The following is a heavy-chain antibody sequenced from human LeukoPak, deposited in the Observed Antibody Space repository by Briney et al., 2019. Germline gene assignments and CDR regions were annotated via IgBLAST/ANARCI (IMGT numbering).Heavy chain of an antibody. V-gene: IGHV1-18*01. D-gene: IGHD6-19*01. Sequence: ASVKVSCKASGYTFTSYGISWVRQAPGQGLEWMGWISAYNGNTNYAQKLQGRVTMTTDTSTSTAYMELRSLRSDDTAVYYCARVSAFQQWLVRDFDYWGQGTLVTVSS. CDR2: ISAYNGNT. CDR3: ARVSAFQQWLVRDFDY. CDR1: GYTFTSYG. J-gene: IGHJ4*02.